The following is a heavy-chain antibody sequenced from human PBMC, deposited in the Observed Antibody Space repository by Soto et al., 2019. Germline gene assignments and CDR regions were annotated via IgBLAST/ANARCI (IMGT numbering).Heavy chain of an antibody. Sequence: SGTLSLTCTVSGGSISSSSYYWGWIREPPGKGLEWIGSIYYSGSTYYNPSLKSRVTISVDTSKNQFSLKLSSVTAADTAVYYCARTGYYDSSGYYQIDYWGQGTLVTVSS. J-gene: IGHJ4*02. V-gene: IGHV4-39*01. CDR3: ARTGYYDSSGYYQIDY. D-gene: IGHD3-22*01. CDR2: IYYSGST. CDR1: GGSISSSSYY.